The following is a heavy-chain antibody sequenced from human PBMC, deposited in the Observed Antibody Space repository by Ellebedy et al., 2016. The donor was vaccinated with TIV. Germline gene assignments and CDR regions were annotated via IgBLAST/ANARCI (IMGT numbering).Heavy chain of an antibody. CDR3: AKDRTSAGTHNWFDP. J-gene: IGHJ5*02. CDR2: VSGSGGRT. Sequence: GESLKISCAASGFTFSSYAMSWVRQAPEKGLEWVSTVSGSGGRTFYSDSVKGRFTIARDNSKNTQYLQVNSLRAEDTAVYYCAKDRTSAGTHNWFDPWGQGTLVTVSS. D-gene: IGHD6-19*01. CDR1: GFTFSSYA. V-gene: IGHV3-23*01.